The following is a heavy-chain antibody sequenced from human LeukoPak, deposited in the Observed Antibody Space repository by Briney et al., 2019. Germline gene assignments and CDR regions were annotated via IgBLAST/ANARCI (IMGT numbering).Heavy chain of an antibody. D-gene: IGHD2-21*02. Sequence: PGGSLRLSCAASGFTFSSYAMSWVRQAPGKGLEWVSAISGSGGSTYYADSVKGRFTISRDNSKNTLYLQMNSLRAEDTAVYYCAKDLAYCGGDCYNYYYYGMDVWGQGTTVTVSS. CDR2: ISGSGGST. CDR3: AKDLAYCGGDCYNYYYYGMDV. CDR1: GFTFSSYA. V-gene: IGHV3-23*01. J-gene: IGHJ6*02.